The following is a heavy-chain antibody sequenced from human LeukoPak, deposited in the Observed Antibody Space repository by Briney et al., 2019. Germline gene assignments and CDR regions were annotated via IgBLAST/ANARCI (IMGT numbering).Heavy chain of an antibody. CDR2: ITDSGGAT. CDR3: AQRAQLPKRHFDY. CDR1: GFTFGIYA. D-gene: IGHD2-2*01. V-gene: IGHV3-23*01. J-gene: IGHJ4*02. Sequence: GGSLRLSCAASGFTFGIYAMSWVRQAPGKGLEWVSTITDSGGATYHADSVKGRFTISRDNSKNTLYLQMNSLRAEDTAVYYCAQRAQLPKRHFDYWGQGTLVTVSS.